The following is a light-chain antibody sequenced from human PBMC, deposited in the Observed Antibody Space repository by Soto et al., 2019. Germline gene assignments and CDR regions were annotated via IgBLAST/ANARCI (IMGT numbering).Light chain of an antibody. J-gene: IGKJ3*01. V-gene: IGKV1-39*01. CDR1: QTISNY. CDR3: QQSYNVPFT. Sequence: DIQMTQSPASLAASLGDRNTISCRASQTISNYLNWYHQKPGEAPKILIYGASTLQSGVPSSVSGSGSGTEFTLSISSLQPEDFGTYYCQQSYNVPFTFGPGTKVDVK. CDR2: GAS.